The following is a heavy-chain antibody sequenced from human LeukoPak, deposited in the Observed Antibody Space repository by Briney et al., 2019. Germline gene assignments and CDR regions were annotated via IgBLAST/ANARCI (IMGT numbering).Heavy chain of an antibody. CDR1: GYTFTSYG. D-gene: IGHD3-10*01. CDR2: ISAYNGNT. V-gene: IGHV1-18*01. J-gene: IGHJ3*02. Sequence: GASVKVSCKASGYTFTSYGISWARQAPGQGLEWMGWISAYNGNTNYAQKLQGRVTMTTDTSTSTAYMELRSLRAEDTAVYYCARDTSGIRDDAFDIWGQGTMVTVSS. CDR3: ARDTSGIRDDAFDI.